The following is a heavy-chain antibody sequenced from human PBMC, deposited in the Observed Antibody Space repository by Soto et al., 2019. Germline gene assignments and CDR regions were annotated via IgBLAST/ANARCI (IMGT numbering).Heavy chain of an antibody. D-gene: IGHD3-3*01. CDR3: VRERTIFGVAPGGGVDV. CDR1: GGSIGPSGYS. V-gene: IGHV4-30-2*01. Sequence: KSSETLSFTGALSGGSIGPSGYSWTWFRQPPGTGLEWIGSIYHTGATHYIPSLKSRLTLSLDKSKNQFSLDLSSATAADPAVYYCVRERTIFGVAPGGGVDVWGQGTTVTVSS. J-gene: IGHJ6*02. CDR2: IYHTGAT.